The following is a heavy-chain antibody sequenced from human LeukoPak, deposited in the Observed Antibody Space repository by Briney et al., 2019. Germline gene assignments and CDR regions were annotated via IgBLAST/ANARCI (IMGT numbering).Heavy chain of an antibody. CDR2: ISGSGGST. Sequence: SGGSLRLSCAASGFTFSSYAMSWVRQAPGKGPEWVSAISGSGGSTYYADSVKGRFTISRDNSKSTLYLQMNSLRAEDTAVYYWAKVKWELPGRGAFDIWGQGTMVTVSS. D-gene: IGHD1-26*01. CDR1: GFTFSSYA. V-gene: IGHV3-23*01. J-gene: IGHJ3*02. CDR3: AKVKWELPGRGAFDI.